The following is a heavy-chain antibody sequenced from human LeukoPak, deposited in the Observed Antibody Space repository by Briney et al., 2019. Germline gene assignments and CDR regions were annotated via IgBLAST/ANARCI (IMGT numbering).Heavy chain of an antibody. Sequence: ASVKVSCKASGYTFTGYYMHWVRQAPGQGLEWMGWINPNSGGTNYAQKFQRRVTMTRDTSISTAYMELSRLRSDDTAVYYCARVAYDYVWGSYRYLDYWGQGTLVTVSS. CDR2: INPNSGGT. V-gene: IGHV1-2*02. J-gene: IGHJ4*02. CDR3: ARVAYDYVWGSYRYLDY. CDR1: GYTFTGYY. D-gene: IGHD3-16*02.